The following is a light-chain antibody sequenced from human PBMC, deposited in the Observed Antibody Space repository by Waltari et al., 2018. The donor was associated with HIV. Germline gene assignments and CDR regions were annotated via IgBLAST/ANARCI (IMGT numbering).Light chain of an antibody. CDR3: QHRSNWPPLT. CDR1: QSVSTF. J-gene: IGKJ4*01. V-gene: IGKV3-11*01. Sequence: PGERATLSCRASQSVSTFLAWYQQRPGQAPRLLIYDASTRATGIPARFSGTGSGTDFTLTISSLEPEDFAVYYCQHRSNWPPLTFGGGTKVEIK. CDR2: DAS.